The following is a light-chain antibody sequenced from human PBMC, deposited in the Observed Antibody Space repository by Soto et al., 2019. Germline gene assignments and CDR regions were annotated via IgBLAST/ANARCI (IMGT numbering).Light chain of an antibody. CDR2: GAS. CDR1: ESVSSY. J-gene: IGKJ5*01. Sequence: ELVLTQSPATLSLSPGERATLSCRASESVSSYLAWYQQKPGQAPRLLIYGASNRATGIPDRFSGSGSGTDFTLTIASLEPEDFAVYYCQHRSNWPPTFGQGTRLEIK. CDR3: QHRSNWPPT. V-gene: IGKV3-11*01.